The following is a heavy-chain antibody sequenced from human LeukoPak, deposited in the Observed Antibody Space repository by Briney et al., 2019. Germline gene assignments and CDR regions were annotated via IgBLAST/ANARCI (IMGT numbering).Heavy chain of an antibody. CDR1: GFTFSSYG. D-gene: IGHD2-15*01. J-gene: IGHJ4*02. V-gene: IGHV3-30*18. Sequence: GGSLRLSCAASGFTFSSYGMHWVRQAPGKGLEWVAVISYDGSNKYYADSVKGRFTISRDNSKNTLYLQMNSLRAEDTAVYYCAKLYCSGGSCYEGVFDYWGQGILVTVSS. CDR2: ISYDGSNK. CDR3: AKLYCSGGSCYEGVFDY.